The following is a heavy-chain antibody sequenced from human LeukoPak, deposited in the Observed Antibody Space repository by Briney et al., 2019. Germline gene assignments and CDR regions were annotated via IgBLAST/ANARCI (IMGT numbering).Heavy chain of an antibody. Sequence: NTSETLSLTCAVYGGSFSGYYWSWIRQPPGKGLEWIGEINHSGSTNYNPSLKSRVTISVDTSKNQFSLKLSSVTAADTAVYYCARHFLEWLVLVWFDPWGHGTLVTVSS. J-gene: IGHJ5*02. D-gene: IGHD6-19*01. CDR3: ARHFLEWLVLVWFDP. V-gene: IGHV4-34*01. CDR1: GGSFSGYY. CDR2: INHSGST.